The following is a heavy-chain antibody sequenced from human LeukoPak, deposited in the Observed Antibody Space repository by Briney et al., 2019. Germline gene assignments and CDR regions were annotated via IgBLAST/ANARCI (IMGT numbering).Heavy chain of an antibody. V-gene: IGHV3-30-3*02. CDR2: ISDDGSNK. CDR1: GFAFSTYG. D-gene: IGHD3-22*01. CDR3: AKDYYDSY. J-gene: IGHJ4*02. Sequence: GGSLRLSCAASGFAFSTYGIHWVRQAPGKGLEWVAVISDDGSNKYYADSVKGRFTISRDNSKNTLYLQMNSLRAEDTAVYYCAKDYYDSYWGQGTLVTVSS.